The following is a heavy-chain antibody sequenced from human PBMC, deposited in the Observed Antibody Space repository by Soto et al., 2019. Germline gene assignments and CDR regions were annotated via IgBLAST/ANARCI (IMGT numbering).Heavy chain of an antibody. Sequence: PXETLSLPCTVSCGSISSGNYYWSWIRQPPGKGLEWIVYIYYSGSTYYNPSLKSRVTISVDTSKNQFYLKLSSVTAADTAVYYCARGGGITMVRGVINYWGQGTLVTVSS. J-gene: IGHJ4*02. CDR2: IYYSGST. CDR1: CGSISSGNYY. D-gene: IGHD3-10*01. V-gene: IGHV4-30-4*01. CDR3: ARGGGITMVRGVINY.